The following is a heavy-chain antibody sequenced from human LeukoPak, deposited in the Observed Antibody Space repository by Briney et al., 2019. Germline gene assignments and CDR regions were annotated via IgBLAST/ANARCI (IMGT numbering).Heavy chain of an antibody. CDR1: GGSISSSNW. J-gene: IGHJ6*02. CDR2: IYHSGST. D-gene: IGHD3-9*01. V-gene: IGHV4-4*02. Sequence: PSETLSLTCAVSGGSISSSNWWSWVRQPPGKGLEWIGEIYHSGSTNYNPSLKSRVTISVDKSKNQFSLKLSSVTAADTAVYYCARLYYDILTGPQNYYYYGMDVWGQGTTVTVSS. CDR3: ARLYYDILTGPQNYYYYGMDV.